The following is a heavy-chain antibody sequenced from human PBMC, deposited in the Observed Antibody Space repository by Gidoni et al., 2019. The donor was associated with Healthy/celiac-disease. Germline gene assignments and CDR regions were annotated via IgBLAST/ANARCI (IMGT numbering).Heavy chain of an antibody. CDR1: GFTVSGNY. V-gene: IGHV3-53*01. CDR3: ARSPIVVVTATKYYYYGMDV. D-gene: IGHD2-21*02. CDR2: IYSGGST. Sequence: EVQLVESGGGLIQPGGSLRLYCAASGFTVSGNYRSWVRQAPGKGLEWVSVIYSGGSTYYAYSVKGRFTISRDNSKNTLYLQMNSLRAEDTAVYYCARSPIVVVTATKYYYYGMDVWGQGTTVTVSS. J-gene: IGHJ6*02.